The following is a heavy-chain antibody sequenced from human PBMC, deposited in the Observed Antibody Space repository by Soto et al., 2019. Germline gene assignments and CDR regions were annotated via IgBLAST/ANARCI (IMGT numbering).Heavy chain of an antibody. J-gene: IGHJ4*02. V-gene: IGHV1-3*01. D-gene: IGHD5-12*01. CDR2: IYAGNGNT. CDR3: ATQIVAFY. CDR1: GYTFTSYA. Sequence: ASVRVSCKASGYTFTSYAIHWVRQAPGQRLEWMGWIYAGNGNTKYSQKFQGRVIITRDTSAGTAYMELSSLRSEDTAVYYCATQIVAFYWGQGTLVTVSS.